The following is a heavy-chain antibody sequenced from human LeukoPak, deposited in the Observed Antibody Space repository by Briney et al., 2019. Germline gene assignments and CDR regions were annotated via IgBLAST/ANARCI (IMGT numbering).Heavy chain of an antibody. Sequence: PSETLSLTCTVSNGSISSYYWIWIRQPPGKGLEWIGSIYYSGTTKYHPSLKSRVAISVDTSKEQFSLMLTSVTAADTAIYYCAGRFARNWYFDLWGRGTLVTVSS. D-gene: IGHD3-16*01. J-gene: IGHJ2*01. CDR1: NGSISSYY. CDR3: AGRFARNWYFDL. V-gene: IGHV4-59*08. CDR2: IYYSGTT.